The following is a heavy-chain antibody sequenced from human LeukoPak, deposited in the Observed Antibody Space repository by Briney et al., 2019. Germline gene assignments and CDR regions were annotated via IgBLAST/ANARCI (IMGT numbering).Heavy chain of an antibody. D-gene: IGHD4-17*01. CDR3: ARVPMESYGDYGYYMDV. CDR2: INSDGSST. Sequence: PGGSLRLSCAASGFTFSSYWMHWVRQAPGKGLVWISRINSDGSSTSYADSVKGRFTISRDNAKNTLYLQMNSLRAEDTAVYYCARVPMESYGDYGYYMDVWGKGTTVTISS. CDR1: GFTFSSYW. V-gene: IGHV3-74*01. J-gene: IGHJ6*03.